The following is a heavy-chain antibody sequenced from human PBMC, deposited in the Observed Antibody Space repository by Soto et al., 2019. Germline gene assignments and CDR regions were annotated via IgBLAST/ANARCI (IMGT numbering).Heavy chain of an antibody. CDR3: ELVVIPKYAFDI. Sequence: EVQLVESGGGLVQPGGSLRLSCATSGFTFSDHYMELVRQAPGKGLEWVGRTRNKANSYTTEYAASVKGRFTITRDDSKNSLLLQMNSLKTEDTAVYYCELVVIPKYAFDIWGQGTMVTVSA. CDR2: TRNKANSYTT. J-gene: IGHJ3*02. CDR1: GFTFSDHY. V-gene: IGHV3-72*01. D-gene: IGHD3-22*01.